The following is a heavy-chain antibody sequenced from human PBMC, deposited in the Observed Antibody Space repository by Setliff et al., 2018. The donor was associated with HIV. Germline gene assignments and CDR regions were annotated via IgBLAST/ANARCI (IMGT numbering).Heavy chain of an antibody. J-gene: IGHJ3*02. CDR3: ARSQETSVAATEI. Sequence: SETLSLTCAVHGGSFSGSYWGWVRQPPGKGLEWVGNVDYTGSTYYNPSLKSRVTISVDTSNNQFSLSLSSVTASDTAVYFCARSQETSVAATEIWGQGTMVTVSS. CDR2: VDYTGST. V-gene: IGHV4-34*01. D-gene: IGHD2-15*01. CDR1: GGSFSGSY.